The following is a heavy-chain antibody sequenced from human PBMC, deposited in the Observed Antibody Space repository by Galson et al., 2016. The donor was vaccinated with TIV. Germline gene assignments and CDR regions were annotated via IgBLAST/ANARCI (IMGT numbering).Heavy chain of an antibody. D-gene: IGHD3-10*01. CDR3: ASQGLAPLRGEVYYFYTMDV. V-gene: IGHV1-24*01. CDR1: GYTLTELS. CDR2: FDPEDGKT. Sequence: SVKVSCKVSGYTLTELSMHWVRQAPGKGLEWMGGFDPEDGKTMYAEKFQDRVTMTEDTSTHTAYMELSNLRSEDTAIYYCASQGLAPLRGEVYYFYTMDVWGQGTTVTVSS. J-gene: IGHJ6*02.